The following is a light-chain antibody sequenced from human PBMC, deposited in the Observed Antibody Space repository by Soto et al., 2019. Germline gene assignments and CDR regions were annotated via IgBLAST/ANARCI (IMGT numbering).Light chain of an antibody. J-gene: IGKJ4*01. CDR3: QQYGRGLT. Sequence: EIVLTQSPGTLSLSPGERATLSCRASQSVSSSYLAWYQQKPGQAPRLLIYGASSRATGIPDRFSGSGSGTDFTLTISRLEAEDFAVYYCQQYGRGLTFGGGTKVEIK. CDR1: QSVSSSY. CDR2: GAS. V-gene: IGKV3-20*01.